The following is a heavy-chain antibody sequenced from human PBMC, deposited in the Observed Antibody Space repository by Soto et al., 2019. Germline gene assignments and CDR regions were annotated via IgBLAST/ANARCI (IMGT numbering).Heavy chain of an antibody. CDR2: VSHDGRNT. CDR3: AKGGRQWLVTSDFNY. Sequence: VQLVESGGGVVQPGRSLRLSCAASGFTFSDYAMHWVRQAPGKGREWVAVVSHDGRNTHYPDSVKGRFTISRDSTKTTVSLEMTSPRAEDTAVYYCAKGGRQWLVTSDFNYWGQGALVTVSS. D-gene: IGHD6-19*01. CDR1: GFTFSDYA. V-gene: IGHV3-30*18. J-gene: IGHJ4*02.